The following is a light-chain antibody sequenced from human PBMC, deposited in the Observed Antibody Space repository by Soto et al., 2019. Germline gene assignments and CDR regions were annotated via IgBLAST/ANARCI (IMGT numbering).Light chain of an antibody. J-gene: IGLJ3*02. CDR3: AAWEDSLSGWV. CDR2: SNH. CDR1: SSNIGSNY. Sequence: QSVLTQPPSASRTPGQRVPISCSGSSSNIGSNYVYWYQQLPGTAPKLLIYSNHQRPSGVPDRFSGSKSGTSASLAISGLRSDDEADYYCAAWEDSLSGWVFGGGTKLTVL. V-gene: IGLV1-47*02.